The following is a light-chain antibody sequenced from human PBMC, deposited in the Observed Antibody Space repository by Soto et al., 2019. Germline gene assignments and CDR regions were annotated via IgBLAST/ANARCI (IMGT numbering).Light chain of an antibody. CDR1: SSDVGAYIY. Sequence: QSVLTQPRSVSGSPGQSVTFSCTGTSSDVGAYIYVSWFQQHPGKAPKLIIYEVSNRPSGVSNRFSGSKSGNTASLTISGLQAEDEADYYCSSYTSSSTWVFGGGTKLTVL. J-gene: IGLJ3*02. CDR2: EVS. V-gene: IGLV2-14*01. CDR3: SSYTSSSTWV.